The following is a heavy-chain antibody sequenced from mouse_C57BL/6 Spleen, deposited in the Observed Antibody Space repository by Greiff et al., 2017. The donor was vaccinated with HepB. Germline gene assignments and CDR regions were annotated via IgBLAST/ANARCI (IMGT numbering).Heavy chain of an antibody. J-gene: IGHJ4*01. V-gene: IGHV3-6*01. CDR3: ARVPYYGSSYEAMDY. Sequence: EVHLVESGPGLVKPSQSLSLTCSVTGYSITSGYYWNWIRQFPGNKLEWMGYISYDGSNNYNPSLKNRISITRDTSKNQFFLKLNSVTTEDTATYYCARVPYYGSSYEAMDYWGQGTSVTVSS. D-gene: IGHD1-1*01. CDR1: GYSITSGYY. CDR2: ISYDGSN.